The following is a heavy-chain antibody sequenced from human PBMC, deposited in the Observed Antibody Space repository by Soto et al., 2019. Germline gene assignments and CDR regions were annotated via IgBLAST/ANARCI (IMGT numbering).Heavy chain of an antibody. CDR2: ISYDGSNK. CDR1: GFTFISYA. D-gene: IGHD6-19*01. J-gene: IGHJ6*02. V-gene: IGHV3-30-3*01. CDR3: ARDGYSSGLNEGYYYGMDV. Sequence: PGWSLRLSCAASGFTFISYAMHWVRQAPGKGLEWVAVISYDGSNKYYADSVKGRFTISRDNSKNTLYLQMNSLRAEDTAVYYCARDGYSSGLNEGYYYGMDVWGQGTTVTVSS.